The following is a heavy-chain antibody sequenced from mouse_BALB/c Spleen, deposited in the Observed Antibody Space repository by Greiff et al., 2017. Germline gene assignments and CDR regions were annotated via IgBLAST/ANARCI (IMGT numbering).Heavy chain of an antibody. V-gene: IGHV5-17*02. CDR2: IYSGSSTI. Sequence: EVNLVESGGGLVQPGGSRKLSCAASGFTFSSFGMHWVRQAPEKGLEWVAYIYSGSSTIYYADTVKGRVTISRDNPKNTLFLQMTSVRSEDTAMYYCANGGEYYAMDYGGQGTTVTVSS. CDR1: GFTFSSFG. CDR3: ANGGEYYAMDY. J-gene: IGHJ4*01.